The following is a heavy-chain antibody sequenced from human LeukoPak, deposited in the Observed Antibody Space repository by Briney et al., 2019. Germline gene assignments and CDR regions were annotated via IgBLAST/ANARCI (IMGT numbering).Heavy chain of an antibody. V-gene: IGHV3-73*01. CDR3: ARRAGAYSHPYDY. J-gene: IGHJ4*02. Sequence: GGSLRLSCAASGFTFSGSPMHWVRQAPGKGLEWVARIRSKPNSYATAYAASVKGRFTISRDNSKNTLYLQMNSLRAEDTAVYYCARRAGAYSHPYDYWGQGTLVTVSS. D-gene: IGHD4/OR15-4a*01. CDR1: GFTFSGSP. CDR2: IRSKPNSYAT.